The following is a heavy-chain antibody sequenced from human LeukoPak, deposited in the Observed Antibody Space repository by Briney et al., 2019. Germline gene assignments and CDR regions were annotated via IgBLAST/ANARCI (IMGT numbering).Heavy chain of an antibody. CDR2: ISWNSGSI. Sequence: PGRSLRLSCAASGFTFDDYAMHWVRQAPGKGLEWVSGISWNSGSIGYADSVKGRFTISRDNAKNSLYLQMNSLRAEDTALYYCAKDPNYDILTGYSRYFDYWGQGSLVTVSS. CDR3: AKDPNYDILTGYSRYFDY. CDR1: GFTFDDYA. V-gene: IGHV3-9*01. D-gene: IGHD3-9*01. J-gene: IGHJ4*02.